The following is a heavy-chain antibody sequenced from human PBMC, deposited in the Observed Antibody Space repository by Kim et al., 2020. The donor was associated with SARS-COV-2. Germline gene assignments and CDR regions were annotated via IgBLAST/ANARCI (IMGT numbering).Heavy chain of an antibody. CDR2: ISYDGSNK. Sequence: GGSLRLSCAASGFTFSSYGMHWVRQAPGKGLEWVAVISYDGSNKYYADSVKGRFTISRDNSKNTLYLQMNSLRAEDTAVYYCAKGRRLMVRGIGLDVWGQGTTVTVSS. J-gene: IGHJ6*02. D-gene: IGHD3-10*01. CDR1: GFTFSSYG. V-gene: IGHV3-30*18. CDR3: AKGRRLMVRGIGLDV.